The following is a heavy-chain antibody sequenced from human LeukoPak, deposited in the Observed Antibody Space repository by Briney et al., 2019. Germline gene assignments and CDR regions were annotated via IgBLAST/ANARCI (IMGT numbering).Heavy chain of an antibody. CDR3: AKAFSYSSSSNFDY. CDR2: ISGSGGST. CDR1: GFTFSSYA. D-gene: IGHD6-6*01. J-gene: IGHJ4*02. V-gene: IGHV3-23*01. Sequence: PGGSLRPSCAASGFTFSSYAMSWVRQAPGKGLEWVSAISGSGGSTYYADSVKGRFTISRDNSKNTLYLQMNSLRAEDTAVYYCAKAFSYSSSSNFDYWGQGTLVTVSS.